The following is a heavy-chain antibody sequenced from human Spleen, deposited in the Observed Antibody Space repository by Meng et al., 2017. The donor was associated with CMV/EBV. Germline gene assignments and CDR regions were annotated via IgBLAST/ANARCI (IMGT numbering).Heavy chain of an antibody. V-gene: IGHV4-34*01. D-gene: IGHD6-13*01. CDR3: ARAEEQQGEFDY. Sequence: SETLSLTCAVYGGSFSGYYWSWIRQPPGKGLEWIGEINHSGSTNYNPSLKSRVTISVDTSKNQFSLKLSSVTAADTAVYYCARAEEQQGEFDYWGQGTLVTVSS. J-gene: IGHJ4*02. CDR1: GGSFSGYY. CDR2: INHSGST.